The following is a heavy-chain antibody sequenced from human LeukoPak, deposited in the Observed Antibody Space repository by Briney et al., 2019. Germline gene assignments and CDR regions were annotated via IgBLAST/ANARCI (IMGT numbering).Heavy chain of an antibody. J-gene: IGHJ4*02. CDR1: GFTFSSYA. V-gene: IGHV3-30*01. Sequence: GGSLRLSCAASGFTFSSYAMHWVRQAPGEGLEWVAVISYDGSNKYYADSVKGRFTISRDNSKNTLYLQMNSLRAEDTAVYYCARDETGTTSHRTFDYWGQGTLVTVSS. CDR3: ARDETGTTSHRTFDY. D-gene: IGHD1-7*01. CDR2: ISYDGSNK.